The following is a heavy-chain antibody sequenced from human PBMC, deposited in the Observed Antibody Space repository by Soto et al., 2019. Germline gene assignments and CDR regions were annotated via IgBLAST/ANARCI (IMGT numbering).Heavy chain of an antibody. Sequence: SETLSLTCAVSGGSITTSVYYWGWIRQPPGRGLEWMANIYYSGSAYYNPSLKCRLSTSVDTSKNQFSLKLSSVTAADTAVYYCARQRSRAFDLWGQGTVVT. J-gene: IGHJ3*01. CDR2: IYYSGSA. V-gene: IGHV4-39*01. CDR1: GGSITTSVYY. CDR3: ARQRSRAFDL. D-gene: IGHD3-3*01.